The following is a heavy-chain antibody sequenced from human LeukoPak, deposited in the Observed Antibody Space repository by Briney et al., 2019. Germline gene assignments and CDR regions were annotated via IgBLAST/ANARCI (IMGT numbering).Heavy chain of an antibody. D-gene: IGHD5-18*01. CDR2: ISAYNGNT. V-gene: IGHV1-18*01. J-gene: IGHJ4*02. Sequence: ASVRVSCKASGYTFTSYGISWVRQAPGQGLEWMGWISAYNGNTDYAQKLQGRVTMTTDTSTSTAYMELRSLRSDDTAVYYCARGGLGQLWFRARANFDYWGQGTLVTVSS. CDR3: ARGGLGQLWFRARANFDY. CDR1: GYTFTSYG.